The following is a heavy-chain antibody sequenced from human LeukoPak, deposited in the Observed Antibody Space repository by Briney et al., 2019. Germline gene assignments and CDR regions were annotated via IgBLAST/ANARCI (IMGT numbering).Heavy chain of an antibody. D-gene: IGHD3-10*01. V-gene: IGHV4-4*02. CDR2: IYHSGST. CDR1: GGSISSSNW. CDR3: ARTRNTITMVRGVMGY. Sequence: SETLSLTCAVSGGSISSSNWWSWVRRPPGKGLEWIGEIYHSGSTNYNPSLKSRVTISVDKSKNQFSLKLSSVTAADTAVYYCARTRNTITMVRGVMGYWGQGTLVTVSS. J-gene: IGHJ4*02.